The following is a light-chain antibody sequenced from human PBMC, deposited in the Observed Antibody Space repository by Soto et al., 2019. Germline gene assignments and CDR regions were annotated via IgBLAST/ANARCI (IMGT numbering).Light chain of an antibody. CDR3: SSYTASSTYV. V-gene: IGLV2-14*01. J-gene: IGLJ1*01. CDR2: EVT. Sequence: QSVLTQPASVSGSPGQSITISCTGTTSDVGGYKFVSWYQQNPGEAPKLLIYEVTNRPSGVSNRFSGSKSGNTASLTISGLQAEDEADYYCSSYTASSTYVFGTGTKLTVL. CDR1: TSDVGGYKF.